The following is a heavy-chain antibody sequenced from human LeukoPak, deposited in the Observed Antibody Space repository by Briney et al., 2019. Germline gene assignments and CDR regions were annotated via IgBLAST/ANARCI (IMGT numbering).Heavy chain of an antibody. J-gene: IGHJ6*02. CDR1: GGSISSSSYY. V-gene: IGHV4-39*07. CDR3: ARVLDSSGWRALGYYYYYGMDV. CDR2: IYYSGST. D-gene: IGHD6-19*01. Sequence: SETLSLTCTVSGGSISSSSYYWGWIRQPPGKGLEWIGSIYYSGSTYYNPSLKSRVTISVDTSKNQFSLKLSSVTAADTAVYYCARVLDSSGWRALGYYYYYGMDVWGQGTTVTVSS.